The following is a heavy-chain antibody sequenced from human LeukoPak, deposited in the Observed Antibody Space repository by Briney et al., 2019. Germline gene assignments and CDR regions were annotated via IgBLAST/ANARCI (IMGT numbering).Heavy chain of an antibody. D-gene: IGHD1-1*01. Sequence: SETLSLTCTVSGGSISSYYWSWLRQPPGKGLEWIGYIYYSGSTNYNPSLKSRVTISVDTSKNQFSLKLSSVTAADTAVYYCARNSRYNWNDGVSMEVWGKGTTVTISS. CDR1: GGSISSYY. CDR3: ARNSRYNWNDGVSMEV. V-gene: IGHV4-59*01. J-gene: IGHJ6*03. CDR2: IYYSGST.